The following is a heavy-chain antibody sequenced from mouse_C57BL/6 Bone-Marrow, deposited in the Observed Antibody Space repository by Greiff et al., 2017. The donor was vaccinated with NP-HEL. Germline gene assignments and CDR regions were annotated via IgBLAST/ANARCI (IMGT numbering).Heavy chain of an antibody. CDR3: ARGRSSAWFAY. J-gene: IGHJ3*01. V-gene: IGHV5-4*03. CDR2: ISDGGSYT. D-gene: IGHD1-3*01. Sequence: DVKLVESGGGLVKPGGSLKLSCAASGFTFSSYAMSWVRQTPEKRLEWVATISDGGSYTYYPDNVKGRFTISRDNAKNNLYLQMSHLKSEDTAMYYCARGRSSAWFAYWGQGTLVTVSA. CDR1: GFTFSSYA.